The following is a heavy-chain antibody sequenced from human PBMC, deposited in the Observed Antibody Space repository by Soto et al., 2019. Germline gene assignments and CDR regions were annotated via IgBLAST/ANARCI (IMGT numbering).Heavy chain of an antibody. CDR1: GGSFSSDH. D-gene: IGHD3-3*01. Sequence: PSETLSLTCNVSGGSFSSDHWGWIRQPPGKGLEWIGKINNSGITNYNPSLKSRATISVDTSKNQFYLKLSSVTAADTAVYYCARGFTYYDFWRGYSGHYYYYGMEVWGQGTTVTVSS. V-gene: IGHV4-59*12. CDR3: ARGFTYYDFWRGYSGHYYYYGMEV. J-gene: IGHJ6*02. CDR2: INNSGIT.